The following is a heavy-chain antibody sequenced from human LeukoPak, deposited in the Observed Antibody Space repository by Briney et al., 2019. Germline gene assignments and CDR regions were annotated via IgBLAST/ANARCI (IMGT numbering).Heavy chain of an antibody. CDR3: ARLVSRAYCGGDCYSRPDY. Sequence: ASVKVSCKASGYSFTGYYMHWVRQAPGQGLEWMGIINPNSGGTNYAQKFQGRVTMTRDTSISTAYMELSRLRSDDTAVYYCARLVSRAYCGGDCYSRPDYWGQGTLVTVSS. J-gene: IGHJ4*02. CDR2: INPNSGGT. CDR1: GYSFTGYY. D-gene: IGHD2-21*02. V-gene: IGHV1-2*02.